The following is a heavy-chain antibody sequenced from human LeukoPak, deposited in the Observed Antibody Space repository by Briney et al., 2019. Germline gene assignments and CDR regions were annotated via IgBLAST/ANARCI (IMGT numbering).Heavy chain of an antibody. CDR1: GFTFSSYA. CDR3: ARDGSGDYSLYYFDY. J-gene: IGHJ4*02. Sequence: GRSLRLSCAASGFTFSSYAMHWVRQAPGKGLEWVAVISYDGSNKYYADSVKGRFTISRDNSKNTLYLQMNSLRAEDTAVYYCARDGSGDYSLYYFDYWGQGTLVTVSS. V-gene: IGHV3-30*04. D-gene: IGHD4-17*01. CDR2: ISYDGSNK.